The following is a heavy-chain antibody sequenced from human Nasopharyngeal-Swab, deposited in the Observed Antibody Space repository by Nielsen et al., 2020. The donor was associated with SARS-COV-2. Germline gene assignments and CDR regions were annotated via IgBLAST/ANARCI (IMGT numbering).Heavy chain of an antibody. CDR2: INHSGST. V-gene: IGHV4-34*01. Sequence: SETLSLTYAVYGGSFSGYYWSWIRQPPGKGLEWIGEINHSGSTNYNPSLKSRVTISVDTSKNQFSLKLSSVTAADTAVYYCARGVLLWFGELSYWFDPWGQGTLVTVSS. CDR3: ARGVLLWFGELSYWFDP. CDR1: GGSFSGYY. J-gene: IGHJ5*02. D-gene: IGHD3-10*01.